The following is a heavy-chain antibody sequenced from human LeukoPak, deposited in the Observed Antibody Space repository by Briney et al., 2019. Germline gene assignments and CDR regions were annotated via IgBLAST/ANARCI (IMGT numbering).Heavy chain of an antibody. Sequence: GGSLRLSCAASGFTFSSYGMHWVRQAPGKGLEWVAVISYDGSNKHYADSVKGRFTISRDNSKNTLYLQMNSLRAEDTAVYYCAGLTGPAGTLANDAFDIWGQGTMVTVSS. CDR2: ISYDGSNK. CDR1: GFTFSSYG. D-gene: IGHD6-13*01. J-gene: IGHJ3*02. V-gene: IGHV3-30*03. CDR3: AGLTGPAGTLANDAFDI.